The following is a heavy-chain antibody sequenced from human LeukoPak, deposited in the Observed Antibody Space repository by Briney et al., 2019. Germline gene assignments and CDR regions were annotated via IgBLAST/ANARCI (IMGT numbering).Heavy chain of an antibody. Sequence: SETLSLTCAVYGGSFSGYYWSWIRQPPGKGLEWIGEINHSGSTNYNPSLKSRVTKSVDTSKNQFSLKLNSVTAADTAVYYCARDLRYTYGWSYWGQGTLVTVSS. J-gene: IGHJ4*02. D-gene: IGHD5-18*01. V-gene: IGHV4-34*01. CDR2: INHSGST. CDR1: GGSFSGYY. CDR3: ARDLRYTYGWSY.